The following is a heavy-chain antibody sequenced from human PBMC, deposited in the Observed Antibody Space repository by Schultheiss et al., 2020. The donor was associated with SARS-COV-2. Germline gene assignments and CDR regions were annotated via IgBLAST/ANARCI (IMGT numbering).Heavy chain of an antibody. J-gene: IGHJ6*02. D-gene: IGHD5/OR15-5a*01. V-gene: IGHV3-13*05. CDR2: IGTAGDP. CDR1: GFTFSSYD. Sequence: GGSLRLSCAASGFTFSSYDMHWVRQATGKGLEWVSAIGTAGDPYYPGSVKGRFTISRDNSKNTLYLQMNSLRAEDTAVYYCARGPIYLSYYYYGMDVWGQGTTVTVSS. CDR3: ARGPIYLSYYYYGMDV.